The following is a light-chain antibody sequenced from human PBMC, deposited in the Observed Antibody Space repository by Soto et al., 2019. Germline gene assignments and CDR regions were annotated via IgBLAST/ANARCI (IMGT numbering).Light chain of an antibody. Sequence: DIQMTQSPSTLSASLGDTVTITCRASQSVSTWLVLYQQKPGKAPQVLLSMASILESGVPSRFSGSGSGTEFTLTISSLKPDDFATYDCQQYNSHSPWTFGQGTKVDI. V-gene: IGKV1-5*03. CDR1: QSVSTW. CDR3: QQYNSHSPWT. J-gene: IGKJ1*01. CDR2: MAS.